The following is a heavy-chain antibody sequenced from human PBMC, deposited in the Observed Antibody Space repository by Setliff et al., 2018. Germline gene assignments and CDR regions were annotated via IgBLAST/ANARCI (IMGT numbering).Heavy chain of an antibody. Sequence: SETLSLTCTVSGGSISNDYYYWSWIRQPAGKGLEWIGHVYTSGSTNYHPSLKSRITISADTSKNLFSLRLSSVTAADTAMYYCAREVARDDSGYYYYFDFWGQGTRVTVSS. D-gene: IGHD3-22*01. J-gene: IGHJ4*02. CDR2: VYTSGST. CDR3: AREVARDDSGYYYYFDF. CDR1: GGSISNDYYY. V-gene: IGHV4-61*09.